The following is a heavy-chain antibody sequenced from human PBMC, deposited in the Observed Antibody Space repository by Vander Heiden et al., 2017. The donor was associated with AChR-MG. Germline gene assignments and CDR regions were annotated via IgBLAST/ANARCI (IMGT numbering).Heavy chain of an antibody. Sequence: EVELLESGGRLVQPGGSLRPSCAVSGFTSSSNAMSVVRQAPGKGLEWFSTISGSGANTYYADSVKGRFTISRDNSKNTLYLQMRSLRAEDTAVYYCAKVTYTTNWRYFDYWGQGTLVTVSS. D-gene: IGHD1-1*01. CDR1: GFTSSSNA. V-gene: IGHV3-23*01. J-gene: IGHJ4*02. CDR2: ISGSGANT. CDR3: AKVTYTTNWRYFDY.